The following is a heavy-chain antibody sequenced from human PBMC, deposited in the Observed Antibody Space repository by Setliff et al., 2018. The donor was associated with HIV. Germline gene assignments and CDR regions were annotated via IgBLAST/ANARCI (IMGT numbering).Heavy chain of an antibody. CDR2: ITGGSGNT. V-gene: IGHV1-3*01. J-gene: IGHJ4*02. D-gene: IGHD3-10*01. CDR1: GYTFISYA. CDR3: ARKGSGSSFDFEY. Sequence: ASVKVSCKASGYTFISYAIRWVRQAPGQSLEWMGWITGGSGNTKYSEKFQGRVTLTRDTSASTAYMELSSLRSEDTAVYYCARKGSGSSFDFEYWGQGTLVTVSS.